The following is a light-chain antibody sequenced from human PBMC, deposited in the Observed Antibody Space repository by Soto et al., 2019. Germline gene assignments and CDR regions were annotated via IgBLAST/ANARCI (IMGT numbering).Light chain of an antibody. CDR3: QQYGSSGT. Sequence: EIVMTPSPLSLPATPGEPASISCKSRQSLLHSNGNNYLAWYQQKPGQAPRLLIYGASNRATGIPDRFSGSGSGTDFTLTISRLEPEDFAVYYCQQYGSSGTFGQGTKVDI. CDR1: QSLLHSNGNNY. J-gene: IGKJ1*01. CDR2: GAS. V-gene: IGKV3-20*01.